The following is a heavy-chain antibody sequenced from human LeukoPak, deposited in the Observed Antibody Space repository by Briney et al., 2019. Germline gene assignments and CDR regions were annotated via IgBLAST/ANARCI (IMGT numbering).Heavy chain of an antibody. V-gene: IGHV4-34*01. CDR2: INHSGST. CDR1: GGSFSGYY. CDR3: ARDPKYYYYMDV. Sequence: SETLSLTCAVYGGSFSGYYWSWIRQPPGKRLEWIGEINHSGSTNYNPSLKSRVTISVDTSKNQFSLKLSSVTAADTAVYHCARDPKYYYYMDVWGKGTTVTVSS. J-gene: IGHJ6*03.